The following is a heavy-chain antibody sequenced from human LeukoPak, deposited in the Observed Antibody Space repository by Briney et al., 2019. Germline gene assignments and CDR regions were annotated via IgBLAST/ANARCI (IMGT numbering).Heavy chain of an antibody. CDR2: ISGSGGST. Sequence: PGGSLRLSCAASGFTFSSYGMSWVRQAPGKGLEWVSAISGSGGSTYYADSVKGRFTISRDNSKNTLYLQMNSLRAEDTAVYYCAKRSVVRGVMGFDYWGQGTLVTVSS. D-gene: IGHD3-10*01. J-gene: IGHJ4*02. V-gene: IGHV3-23*01. CDR3: AKRSVVRGVMGFDY. CDR1: GFTFSSYG.